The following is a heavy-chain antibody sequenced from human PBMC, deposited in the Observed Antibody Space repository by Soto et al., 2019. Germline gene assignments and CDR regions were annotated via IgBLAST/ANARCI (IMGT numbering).Heavy chain of an antibody. D-gene: IGHD5-12*01. J-gene: IGHJ6*02. Sequence: GASVKVSCKASGFTFTNSAVQWVRQARGQRLEWIGWIVVGSGNANYAQKFQERVTITRDMSTSTAYMELSSLRSEDTAVYYCAADRGYDFGRANGKYYYYGMDVWGQGTTVTVSS. CDR3: AADRGYDFGRANGKYYYYGMDV. CDR2: IVVGSGNA. CDR1: GFTFTNSA. V-gene: IGHV1-58*01.